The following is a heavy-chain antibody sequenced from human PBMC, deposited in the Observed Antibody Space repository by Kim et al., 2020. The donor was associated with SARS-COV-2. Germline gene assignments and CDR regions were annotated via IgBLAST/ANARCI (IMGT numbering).Heavy chain of an antibody. V-gene: IGHV4-31*03. CDR2: IYYSGST. J-gene: IGHJ6*02. D-gene: IGHD3-3*01. Sequence: SETLSLTCTVSGGSISSGGYYWSWIRQHPGKGLEWIGYIYYSGSTYYNPSLKSRVTISVDTSKNQFSLKLSSVTAADTAVYYCARDRSRITIFGVVIPPDYGMDVWGQGTTVTVSS. CDR1: GGSISSGGYY. CDR3: ARDRSRITIFGVVIPPDYGMDV.